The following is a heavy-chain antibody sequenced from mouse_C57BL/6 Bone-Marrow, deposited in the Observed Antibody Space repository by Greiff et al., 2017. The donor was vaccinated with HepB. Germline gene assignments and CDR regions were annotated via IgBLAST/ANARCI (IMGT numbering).Heavy chain of an antibody. CDR2: IYPSDSET. V-gene: IGHV1-61*01. CDR3: AVLFITTVVAKSYFDY. Sequence: QVQLKQPGAELVRPGSSVKLSCKASGYTFTSYWMDWVKQRPGQGLEWIGNIYPSDSETHYNQKFKDKATLTVDKSSSTAYMQLSSLTSEDSAVYYCAVLFITTVVAKSYFDYWGQGTTLTVSS. J-gene: IGHJ2*01. D-gene: IGHD1-1*01. CDR1: GYTFTSYW.